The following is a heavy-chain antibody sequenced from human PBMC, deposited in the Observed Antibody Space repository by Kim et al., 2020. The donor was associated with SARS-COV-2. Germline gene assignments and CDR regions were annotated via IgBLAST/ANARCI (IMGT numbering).Heavy chain of an antibody. J-gene: IGHJ1*01. CDR2: ISSAGYST. CDR3: ANTFHNWNYVQH. V-gene: IGHV3-23*01. D-gene: IGHD1-20*01. CDR1: GFSFSSSA. Sequence: GGSLRLSCAASGFSFSSSAMTWVRQAPGKGLEWVSVISSAGYSTYYADSVKGRFTISRDNSKNTLYLQMNSLRAEDTAVYYCANTFHNWNYVQHWGQGTLVTVSS.